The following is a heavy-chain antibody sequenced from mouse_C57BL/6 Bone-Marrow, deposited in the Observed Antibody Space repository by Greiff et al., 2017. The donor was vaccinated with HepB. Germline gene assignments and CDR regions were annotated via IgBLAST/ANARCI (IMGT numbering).Heavy chain of an antibody. CDR2: IWRGGST. CDR3: AKKRYGSSYVGAMDY. Sequence: QVQLKESGPGLVQPSQSLSITCTVSGFSLTSYGVHWVRQSPGKGLEWLGVIWRGGSTDYNAAFMSRLSITKDNSKSQVFFKMNSLQADDTAIYYCAKKRYGSSYVGAMDYWGQGTSVTVSS. J-gene: IGHJ4*01. V-gene: IGHV2-5*01. D-gene: IGHD1-1*01. CDR1: GFSLTSYG.